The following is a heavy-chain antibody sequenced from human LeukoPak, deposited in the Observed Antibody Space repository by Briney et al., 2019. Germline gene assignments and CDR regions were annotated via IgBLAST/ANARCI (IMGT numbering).Heavy chain of an antibody. D-gene: IGHD2/OR15-2a*01. CDR3: ASTYGNSVSRWAFDY. CDR2: IYDSGTT. CDR1: GASITDYY. Sequence: PSETLSLTCIVSGASITDYYWSWVRQPPGKGLEWIGCIYDSGTTNYNPSLESRVATLRDTSKKQVSLKLSSVNAADTAVYYCASTYGNSVSRWAFDYWGQGSLVTVSS. J-gene: IGHJ4*02. V-gene: IGHV4-59*01.